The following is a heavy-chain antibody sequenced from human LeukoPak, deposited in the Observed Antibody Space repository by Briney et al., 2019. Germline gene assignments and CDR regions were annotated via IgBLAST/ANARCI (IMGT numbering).Heavy chain of an antibody. J-gene: IGHJ4*02. CDR2: INTNTGNP. CDR3: AIWYCSGGRCYSNARTFDY. CDR1: GYTFTSYA. V-gene: IGHV7-4-1*02. D-gene: IGHD2-15*01. Sequence: GASVKVSCKASGYTFTSYAMNWVREAPGPGLEWMGWINTNTGNPTYAQGLTGRFVFSLDTSVSTAYLQISSLKAEDTAVYYCAIWYCSGGRCYSNARTFDYWGQGTRVTVSS.